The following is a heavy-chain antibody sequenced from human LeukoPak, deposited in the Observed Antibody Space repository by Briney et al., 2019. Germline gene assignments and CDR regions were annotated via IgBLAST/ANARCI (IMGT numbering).Heavy chain of an antibody. CDR1: GGSISSSNW. D-gene: IGHD3-22*01. Sequence: SETLSFTCAVSGGSISSSNWWSWVRQPPGKGLEWIGEIYHSGSTNYNPSLKSRVTISVDKSKNQFSLKLSSVTAADTAVYYCARVAYYYDSSGYYYGLDYWGEGTLVTVSS. CDR3: ARVAYYYDSSGYYYGLDY. J-gene: IGHJ4*02. CDR2: IYHSGST. V-gene: IGHV4-4*02.